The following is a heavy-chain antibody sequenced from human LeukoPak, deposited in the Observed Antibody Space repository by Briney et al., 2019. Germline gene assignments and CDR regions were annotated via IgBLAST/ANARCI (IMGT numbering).Heavy chain of an antibody. CDR2: INSDGTTT. V-gene: IGHV3-74*01. J-gene: IGHJ4*02. Sequence: GGSLRLSCAASGFTFNTYWMHWFRQPPGKGLVWVSRINSDGTTTSYADSVKGRFTISRDNAKNTLYLQMNSLRAEDTAVYYCAVDKEYGRQPPTSWGQGTLVTVSS. CDR3: AVDKEYGRQPPTS. CDR1: GFTFNTYW. D-gene: IGHD2-2*01.